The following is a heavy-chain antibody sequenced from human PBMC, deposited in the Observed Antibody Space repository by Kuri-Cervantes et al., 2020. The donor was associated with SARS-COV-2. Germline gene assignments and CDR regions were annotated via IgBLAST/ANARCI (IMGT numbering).Heavy chain of an antibody. V-gene: IGHV3-30*04. CDR3: ARDIVYGDDWFDP. CDR1: GFTFSSYT. CDR2: ISYDGSNK. Sequence: GESLKISCAASGFTFSSYTMHWVRQAPGKGLEWVAVISYDGSNKYYADSVKGRFTISRDNSKNTLYLQMNSLRAEDTAAYYCARDIVYGDDWFDPWGQGTLVTVSS. J-gene: IGHJ5*02. D-gene: IGHD4-17*01.